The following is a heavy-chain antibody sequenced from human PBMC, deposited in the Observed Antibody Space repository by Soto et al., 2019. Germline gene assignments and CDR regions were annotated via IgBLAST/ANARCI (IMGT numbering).Heavy chain of an antibody. CDR3: ARDERSVHYMDV. V-gene: IGHV1-46*01. CDR2: IDPSGGIT. J-gene: IGHJ6*03. CDR1: GYSYTNFH. Sequence: GASVKLSCKASGYSYTNFHIHWVRQAPGQGLEWMGMIDPSGGITRDAQRLQGRITMTRDASTSTVYMELRSLTSEDTAVYYCARDERSVHYMDVWGKGTTVTVSS. D-gene: IGHD1-1*01.